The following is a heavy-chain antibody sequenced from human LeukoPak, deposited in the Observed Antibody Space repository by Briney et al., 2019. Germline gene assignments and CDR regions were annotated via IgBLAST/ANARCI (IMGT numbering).Heavy chain of an antibody. CDR2: IYYSGTT. J-gene: IGHJ6*03. D-gene: IGHD1-1*01. Sequence: SETLSLTCTVSGGSISRSSYYWGWIRQPPGKGLEWIGTIYYSGTTYYNPSLKSRVTISADTSKNHFSLKLSSVTAADTAVYYCARPGHSYYYMDVWGKGTTVTVSS. CDR1: GGSISRSSYY. CDR3: ARPGHSYYYMDV. V-gene: IGHV4-39*02.